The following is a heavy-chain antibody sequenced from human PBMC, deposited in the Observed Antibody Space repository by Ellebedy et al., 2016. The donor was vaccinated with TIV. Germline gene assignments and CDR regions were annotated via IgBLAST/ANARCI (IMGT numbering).Heavy chain of an antibody. Sequence: GGSLRLSCAASGFTFSRYWMSWVRQAPGKGLEWVARINTDGSTASYADLVEGRFTISRDNAKNTLYLHMNNLRADDTAIYYFVRVGSVWYYFDLWGQGTRVTVSS. J-gene: IGHJ4*02. CDR3: VRVGSVWYYFDL. D-gene: IGHD6-19*01. V-gene: IGHV3-74*01. CDR2: INTDGSTA. CDR1: GFTFSRYW.